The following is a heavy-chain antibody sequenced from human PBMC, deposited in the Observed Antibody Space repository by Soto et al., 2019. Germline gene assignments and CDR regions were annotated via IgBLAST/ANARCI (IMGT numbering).Heavy chain of an antibody. V-gene: IGHV4-30-2*01. CDR2: ISHSGST. J-gene: IGHJ4*02. Sequence: QLQLQEYGSGLVKPSQTLSLTCAVSGGSISSGGYSWSWIRQPPGKGLECIGYISHSGSTYYNPSLKSRVTISLDRSKNQFSLKLSSVTAADTAVYYCARGAAMVDYWGQGTLVTVSS. CDR1: GGSISSGGYS. D-gene: IGHD5-18*01. CDR3: ARGAAMVDY.